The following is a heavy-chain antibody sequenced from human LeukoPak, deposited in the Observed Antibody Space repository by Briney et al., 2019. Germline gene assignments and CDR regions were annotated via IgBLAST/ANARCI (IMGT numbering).Heavy chain of an antibody. J-gene: IGHJ2*01. CDR2: ISSNGGST. CDR1: GFTFSSYA. V-gene: IGHV3-64*01. CDR3: ARYPLPRSSWYWYFDL. Sequence: SGGSLRLSCAASGFTFSSYAMHWVRQAPGKGLEYVSAISSNGGSTYYANSVKGRFTISRDNSKNTLYLQMGSLRAEDMAVYYCARYPLPRSSWYWYFDLWGRGTLVTVSS. D-gene: IGHD6-13*01.